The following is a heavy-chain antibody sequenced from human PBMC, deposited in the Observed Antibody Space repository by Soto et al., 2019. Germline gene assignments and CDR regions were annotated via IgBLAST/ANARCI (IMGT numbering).Heavy chain of an antibody. Sequence: SETLSLTCAVYGGSFSGYYWSWIRQPPGKGLEWIGEINHSGSTNYNPSLKSRVTISVDTSKNQFSLKLSSVTAADTAVYYCARSYGSGGYYFDYWGQGTLVTVSS. V-gene: IGHV4-34*01. J-gene: IGHJ4*02. CDR1: GGSFSGYY. D-gene: IGHD3-10*01. CDR2: INHSGST. CDR3: ARSYGSGGYYFDY.